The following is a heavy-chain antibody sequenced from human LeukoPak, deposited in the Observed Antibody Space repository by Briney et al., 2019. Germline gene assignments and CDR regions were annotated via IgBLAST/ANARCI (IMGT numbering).Heavy chain of an antibody. V-gene: IGHV1-2*02. J-gene: IGHJ3*02. Sequence: ASVKVSCKASGYTFTGYYMHWVRQAPGQGLEWMGWINPNSGGTNYAQKFQGRVTMTRDTSISTAYMELSRLKSDDTAVYYCARVERDETTTGTFDIWGQGTMVTVSS. CDR1: GYTFTGYY. CDR2: INPNSGGT. CDR3: ARVERDETTTGTFDI. D-gene: IGHD1-26*01.